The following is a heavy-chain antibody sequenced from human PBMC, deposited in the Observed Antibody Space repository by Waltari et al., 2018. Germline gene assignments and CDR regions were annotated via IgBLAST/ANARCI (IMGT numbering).Heavy chain of an antibody. D-gene: IGHD5-12*01. CDR3: ATYIGASVGTAAFDV. Sequence: QLPLQESGPAPVTTSETLSLTCRAPGASTTSTRHHWGWSRQPPGQGLEWIGTLSYSGTTYISPSLKSRVTLSRDTSRNQLSLELGSVTATDTAMYYCATYIGASVGTAAFDVWGQGTMVNVSS. CDR2: LSYSGTT. CDR1: GASTTSTRHH. V-gene: IGHV4-39*01. J-gene: IGHJ3*01.